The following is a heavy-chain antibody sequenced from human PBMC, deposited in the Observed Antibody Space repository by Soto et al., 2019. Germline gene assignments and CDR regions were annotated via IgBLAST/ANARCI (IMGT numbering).Heavy chain of an antibody. D-gene: IGHD3-3*01. Sequence: EVQLVESGGGMVQPGRSLRLSCVASGFTFDDHAMHWVRRGPGRGLEWVSGISWNSETTGYADSVRGRFTISRDNAKNSLYLQMNSLRVEDTAFYYCAQDEGGVWSVAKGSSYAYYGMDVWGQGTTVIVS. CDR1: GFTFDDHA. V-gene: IGHV3-9*01. CDR3: AQDEGGVWSVAKGSSYAYYGMDV. J-gene: IGHJ6*02. CDR2: ISWNSETT.